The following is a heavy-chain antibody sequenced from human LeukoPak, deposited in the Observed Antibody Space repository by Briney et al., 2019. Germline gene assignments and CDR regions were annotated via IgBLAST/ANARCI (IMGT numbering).Heavy chain of an antibody. Sequence: GASVKVSCKASGYTFTSYGISWVRQAPGQGLEWMGWISAYNGNTNYAQKFQGRVTMTEDTSTDTAYMELSSLRSEDTAVYYCATTRPYYYYYYMDVWGKGTTVTVSS. V-gene: IGHV1-18*01. J-gene: IGHJ6*03. CDR2: ISAYNGNT. CDR1: GYTFTSYG. CDR3: ATTRPYYYYYYMDV. D-gene: IGHD1-1*01.